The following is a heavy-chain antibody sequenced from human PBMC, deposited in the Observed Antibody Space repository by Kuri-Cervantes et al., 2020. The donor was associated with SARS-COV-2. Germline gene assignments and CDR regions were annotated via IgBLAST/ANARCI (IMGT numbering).Heavy chain of an antibody. CDR2: ISSNGGST. V-gene: IGHV3-64*01. J-gene: IGHJ6*03. Sequence: GESLKISCAASGFTFSSYAMHWVRQAPGKGLGYVSAISSNGGSTYYANSVKGRFTISRDNSKNTLYLQMGSLRAEDMAVYYCARDRYYYMDVWGKGTTVTVSS. CDR3: ARDRYYYMDV. CDR1: GFTFSSYA.